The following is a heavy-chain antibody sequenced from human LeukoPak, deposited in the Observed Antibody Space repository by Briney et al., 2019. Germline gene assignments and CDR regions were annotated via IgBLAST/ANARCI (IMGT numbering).Heavy chain of an antibody. V-gene: IGHV4-30-2*01. Sequence: PSETLSLTCTVSGGSISSGGYYWSWIRQPPGKGLEWIGYIYHSGSTYYNPSLKSRVTISVDRSKNQFSLKLSSVTAADTAVYYCARESDCSSTSCYGGYYYYMDVWGKGTTVTVSS. CDR3: ARESDCSSTSCYGGYYYYMDV. CDR1: GGSISSGGYY. CDR2: IYHSGST. D-gene: IGHD2-2*01. J-gene: IGHJ6*03.